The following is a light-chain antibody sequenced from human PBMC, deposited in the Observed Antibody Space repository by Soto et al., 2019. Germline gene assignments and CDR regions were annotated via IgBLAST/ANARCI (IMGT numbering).Light chain of an antibody. CDR1: RSDVGSYTL. Sequence: QSALTQPASVSGSPGQSITISCTGTRSDVGSYTLVSWYQQHPGKAPKLMIYEDSKRPSGVSNRFSGSKSGNTASLTISGLQAEDEADYYCCSYAGSSTWVFGGGTKVTVL. CDR2: EDS. CDR3: CSYAGSSTWV. J-gene: IGLJ3*02. V-gene: IGLV2-23*01.